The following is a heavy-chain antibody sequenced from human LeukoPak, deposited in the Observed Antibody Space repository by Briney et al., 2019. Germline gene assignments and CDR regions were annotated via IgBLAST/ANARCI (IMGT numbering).Heavy chain of an antibody. CDR3: ARFALKTPPTD. CDR2: ISSSGSTI. V-gene: IGHV3-11*04. CDR1: GFTASSNY. Sequence: PGGSLRLSCAASGFTASSNYMSWIRQAPGKGLEWVSYISSSGSTIYYADSVKGRFTISRDNAKNSLFLQMNSLKAEDTAVYYCARFALKTPPTDWGQGTLVTVSS. J-gene: IGHJ4*02.